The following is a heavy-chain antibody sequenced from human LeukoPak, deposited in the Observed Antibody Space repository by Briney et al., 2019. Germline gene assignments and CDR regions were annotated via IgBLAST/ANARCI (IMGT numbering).Heavy chain of an antibody. Sequence: GASVKVSCKASGYTFIGYYIHWIRQAPGQGLEWMGRINPNTGGTNYAQNFQGRVTMTRDTSISTAYMDLSSLRSDDTAVYYCAVLYYYDSRNPFDYWGQGTLVTVSS. D-gene: IGHD3-22*01. CDR3: AVLYYYDSRNPFDY. CDR1: GYTFIGYY. V-gene: IGHV1-2*06. J-gene: IGHJ4*02. CDR2: INPNTGGT.